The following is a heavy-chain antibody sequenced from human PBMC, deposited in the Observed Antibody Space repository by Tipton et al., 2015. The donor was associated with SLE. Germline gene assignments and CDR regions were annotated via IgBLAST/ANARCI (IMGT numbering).Heavy chain of an antibody. CDR1: GYSISSGYY. V-gene: IGHV4-38-2*02. CDR2: IYHSGST. CDR3: ARDDRGTVVGATRFDY. J-gene: IGHJ4*02. Sequence: TLSLTCAVSGYSISSGYYWGWIRQPPGKGLEWIGGIYHSGSTYYNPSLKRRVTITVDTSKNQFSLKLSSVTAADTAVYYCARDDRGTVVGATRFDYWGQGTLVTVSS. D-gene: IGHD1-26*01.